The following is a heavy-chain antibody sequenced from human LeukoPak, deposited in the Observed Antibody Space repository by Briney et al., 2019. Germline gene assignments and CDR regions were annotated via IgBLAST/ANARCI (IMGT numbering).Heavy chain of an antibody. CDR2: ISSGTSFI. Sequence: GGSLRLSCAASGFTFSTYNMNWVRQAPGKGLEWVSSISSGTSFIYYADSVKGRFTISRDNAKNSLYLQMNSLRAEDTAVYYCARGTTALMDVWGKGTTVTVSS. J-gene: IGHJ6*03. D-gene: IGHD2-21*02. V-gene: IGHV3-21*01. CDR3: ARGTTALMDV. CDR1: GFTFSTYN.